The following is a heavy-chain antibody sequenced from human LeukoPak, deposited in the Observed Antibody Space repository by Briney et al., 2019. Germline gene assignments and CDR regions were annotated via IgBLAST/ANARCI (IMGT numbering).Heavy chain of an antibody. V-gene: IGHV1-3*04. Sequence: ASVKVSCKASGYNFISYAMHWVRQAPGQRLECMGWINTGNGNTKYSQKFQGRVTITRDTSASTAYMDLSSLRSEDTAVYYCARNTETAIPLPYYFDYWGQGTLVTVSS. CDR3: ARNTETAIPLPYYFDY. D-gene: IGHD2-21*02. CDR1: GYNFISYA. J-gene: IGHJ4*02. CDR2: INTGNGNT.